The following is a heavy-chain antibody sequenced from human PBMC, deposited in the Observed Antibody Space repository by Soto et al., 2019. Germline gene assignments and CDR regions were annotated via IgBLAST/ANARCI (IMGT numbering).Heavy chain of an antibody. CDR1: GYTLTELS. CDR3: ATVGKIWNYAESKYYYYYGMDV. D-gene: IGHD1-7*01. V-gene: IGHV1-24*01. Sequence: ASVKVSCKVSGYTLTELSMHWVRQAPGKGLEWMGGFDPEDGETIYAQKFQGRVTMTEDTSTGTAYMELSSLRSEDTAVYYCATVGKIWNYAESKYYYYYGMDVWGQGTTVTVSS. J-gene: IGHJ6*02. CDR2: FDPEDGET.